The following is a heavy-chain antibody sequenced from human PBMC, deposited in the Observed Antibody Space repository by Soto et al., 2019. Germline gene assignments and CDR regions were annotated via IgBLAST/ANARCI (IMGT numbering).Heavy chain of an antibody. D-gene: IGHD1-26*01. CDR3: ARREIQGPIDY. Sequence: QVQLQESGPGLVKPSDTLSLTCAVSGYSISSSNWWGWIRQPPGKGLEWIGYIYYSGTTYYNPSLKSRVTMSVDTSKNQCTLKLTPVTAVDTAVYYCARREIQGPIDYWGQGTLVTVSS. V-gene: IGHV4-28*01. CDR1: GYSISSSNW. CDR2: IYYSGTT. J-gene: IGHJ4*02.